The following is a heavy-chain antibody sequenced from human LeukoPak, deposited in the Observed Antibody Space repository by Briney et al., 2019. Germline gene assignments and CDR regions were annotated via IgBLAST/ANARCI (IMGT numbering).Heavy chain of an antibody. D-gene: IGHD6-19*01. CDR3: ARGRGYSSGWRRFDY. CDR2: MNPNSGNT. Sequence: ASVKVSCKASGYTFTNYDINWVRQATGQGLEWMGWMNPNSGNTGYAQKFQGRATMTRNTSISTAYMELSSLRSEDTAVYYCARGRGYSSGWRRFDYWGQGTLVTVSS. J-gene: IGHJ4*02. V-gene: IGHV1-8*01. CDR1: GYTFTNYD.